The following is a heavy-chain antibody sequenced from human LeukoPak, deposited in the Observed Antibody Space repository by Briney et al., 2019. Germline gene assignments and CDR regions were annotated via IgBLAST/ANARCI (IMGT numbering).Heavy chain of an antibody. D-gene: IGHD3-3*01. V-gene: IGHV1-2*06. J-gene: IGHJ5*02. CDR2: INPNSGGT. CDR3: ARRNDYDFWSGTIRRIDP. CDR1: GYTFTGYY. Sequence: ASVKVSCKASGYTFTGYYMHWVRQAPGQGLEWMGRINPNSGGTNYAQKFQGRVTMTRDTSISTAYMELSRLRSDDTAVYYCARRNDYDFWSGTIRRIDPWGQGTLVTVSS.